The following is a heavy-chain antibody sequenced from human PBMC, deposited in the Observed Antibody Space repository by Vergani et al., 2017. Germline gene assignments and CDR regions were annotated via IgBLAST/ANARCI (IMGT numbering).Heavy chain of an antibody. CDR3: ARDCTSGGCPDNYGMDV. J-gene: IGHJ6*02. CDR1: GFTFSDLS. D-gene: IGHD2-8*01. CDR2: IGSSGPYI. V-gene: IGHV3-21*06. Sequence: VQLVESGGGLVKPGGSLRLSCAASGFTFSDLSMSWVRQAPGKGLEWVAFIGSSGPYINYADSVKGRFIISRDNTNNSLFLQLRSLRAEDAAVYCCARDCTSGGCPDNYGMDVWGQGATVTVSS.